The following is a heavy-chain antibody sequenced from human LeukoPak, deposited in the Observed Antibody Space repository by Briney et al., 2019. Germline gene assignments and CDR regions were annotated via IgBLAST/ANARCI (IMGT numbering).Heavy chain of an antibody. CDR3: AREGSYYDSSGTLDY. CDR1: GGTFISYA. Sequence: ASVKVSCKASGGTFISYAISWVRQAPGQGLEWMGGIIPIFGTANYAQKFQGRVTITADKSTSTAYMELSSLRSEDTAVYYCAREGSYYDSSGTLDYWGQGTLVTVSS. J-gene: IGHJ4*02. V-gene: IGHV1-69*06. D-gene: IGHD3-22*01. CDR2: IIPIFGTA.